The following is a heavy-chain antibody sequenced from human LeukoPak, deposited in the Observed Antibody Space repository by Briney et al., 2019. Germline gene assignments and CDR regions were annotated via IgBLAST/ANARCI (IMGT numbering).Heavy chain of an antibody. CDR3: ARAGGDYEGDWFDP. CDR2: ISYDGSNK. CDR1: GFTFSSYG. D-gene: IGHD4-17*01. V-gene: IGHV3-30*03. J-gene: IGHJ5*02. Sequence: PGGSLRLSCAASGFTFSSYGMHWVRQAPGKGLEWVAVISYDGSNKYYADSVKGRFTISRDNSKNTLYLQMNSLRAEDTAVYYCARAGGDYEGDWFDPWGQGTLVTVSS.